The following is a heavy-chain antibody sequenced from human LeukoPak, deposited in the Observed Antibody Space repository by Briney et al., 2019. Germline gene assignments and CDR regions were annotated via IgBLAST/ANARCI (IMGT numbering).Heavy chain of an antibody. V-gene: IGHV3-23*01. D-gene: IGHD6-19*01. CDR3: GKGLGTSGWSHFEY. CDR2: ISSSAGGT. CDR1: GFTFSSYA. J-gene: IGHJ4*02. Sequence: PGGSLRLSCAASGFTFSSYAMSWVRQAPGKGLEWVSAISSSAGGTYYEDSMKGRFTISRDNSKNTLYLQMNSLRAEDTAVYYCGKGLGTSGWSHFEYWGQGTLVTVSS.